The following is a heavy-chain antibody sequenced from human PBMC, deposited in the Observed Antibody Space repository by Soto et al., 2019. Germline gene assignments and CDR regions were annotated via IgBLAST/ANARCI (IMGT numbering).Heavy chain of an antibody. CDR3: ARDRQWLVRYYYGMDV. CDR1: GFTFSSYS. J-gene: IGHJ6*02. CDR2: ISSSSTI. D-gene: IGHD6-19*01. V-gene: IGHV3-48*02. Sequence: SGFTFSSYSMNWVRQAPGKGLEWVSYISSSSTIYYADSVKGRFTISRDNAKNSLYLQMNSLRDEDTAVYYCARDRQWLVRYYYGMDVWGQGTTVTVS.